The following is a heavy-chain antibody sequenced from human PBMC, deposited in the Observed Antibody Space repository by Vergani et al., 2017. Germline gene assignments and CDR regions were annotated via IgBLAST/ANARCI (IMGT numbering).Heavy chain of an antibody. V-gene: IGHV3-9*01. Sequence: EVQLVESGGGLVQPGRSLRLSCAASGFTFDDYAMHWVRPAPGKGLEWVSGIRWNSGSIGYADSVKGRFTISRDNAKNSLHLQMNSLRAEDTAVYYCARFWAYCGGDCWASAFDIWGQGTMVTVSS. J-gene: IGHJ3*02. CDR3: ARFWAYCGGDCWASAFDI. D-gene: IGHD2-21*02. CDR2: IRWNSGSI. CDR1: GFTFDDYA.